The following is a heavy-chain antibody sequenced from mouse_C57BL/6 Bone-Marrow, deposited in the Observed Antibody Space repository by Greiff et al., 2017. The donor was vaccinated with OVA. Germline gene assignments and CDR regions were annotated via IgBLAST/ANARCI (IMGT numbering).Heavy chain of an antibody. CDR1: GYTFTSYW. CDR3: ARSGLYGSPWFAY. Sequence: QVQLKQPGTELVKPGASVKLSCKASGYTFTSYWMHWVKQRPGQGLEWIGNINPSNGGTNYNEKFKSKATLTVDKSSSTAYMQLSSLTSEDSAVYYCARSGLYGSPWFAYWGQGTLVTVSA. CDR2: INPSNGGT. V-gene: IGHV1-53*01. D-gene: IGHD2-2*01. J-gene: IGHJ3*01.